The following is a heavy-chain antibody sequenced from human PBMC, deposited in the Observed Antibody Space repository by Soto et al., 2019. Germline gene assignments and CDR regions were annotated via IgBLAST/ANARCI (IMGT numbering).Heavy chain of an antibody. V-gene: IGHV1-2*02. D-gene: IGHD6-13*01. CDR2: INPNSGGT. Sequence: ASVNLSCKASGYTFTGYYMHWVRQAPGQGLEWMGWINPNSGGTNYAQKFQGRVTMTRDTSISTAYMELRRLRSDDTAVYYCARFYLAEAGSHYLHFRGQGSLVTVSA. CDR3: ARFYLAEAGSHYLHF. J-gene: IGHJ4*02. CDR1: GYTFTGYY.